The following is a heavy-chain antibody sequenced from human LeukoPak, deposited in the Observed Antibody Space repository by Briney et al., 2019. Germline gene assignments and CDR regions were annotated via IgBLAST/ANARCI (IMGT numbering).Heavy chain of an antibody. J-gene: IGHJ4*02. CDR1: GFTFSNYA. V-gene: IGHV3-23*01. Sequence: GGSLILSCAASGFTFSNYAMSWVRQAPGKGLEWVSSISSSADNTYHADSVKGRFTISRDNSKNTLYLQMSSLRAEDTAVYYCVKQEAGSLDYWGQGTLVTVSS. D-gene: IGHD6-19*01. CDR2: ISSSADNT. CDR3: VKQEAGSLDY.